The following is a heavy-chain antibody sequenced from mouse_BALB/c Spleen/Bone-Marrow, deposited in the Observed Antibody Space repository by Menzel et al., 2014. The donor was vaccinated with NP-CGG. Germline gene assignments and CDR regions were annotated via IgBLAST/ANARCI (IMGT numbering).Heavy chain of an antibody. CDR1: GDSTTSGY. D-gene: IGHD1-1*02. J-gene: IGHJ2*01. Sequence: EVQRVESGPSLVKPSQTLSLTCSVTGDSTTSGYWNWIRKFPGNKLEYMGYISYSGSTYFNPSLKSRISITRDTSKNQYYLQLNSVTTEDTATYYCARLGGYGPYFDYWGQGTTLTVSS. CDR3: ARLGGYGPYFDY. CDR2: ISYSGST. V-gene: IGHV3-8*02.